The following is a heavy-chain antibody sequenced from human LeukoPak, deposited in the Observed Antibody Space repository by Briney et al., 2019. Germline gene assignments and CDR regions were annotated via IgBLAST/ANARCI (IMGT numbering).Heavy chain of an antibody. CDR3: ARVYGSTNKPYYMDV. D-gene: IGHD3-10*01. J-gene: IGHJ6*03. CDR1: GFTFSDYY. Sequence: GGSLRLSCAASGFTFSDYYMSWIRQAPGKGLEWVSYISSSGSTIYYADSVKGRFTISRDNAKNSLYLQMNSLRAEDTAMYYCARVYGSTNKPYYMDVWGKGTTVTISS. V-gene: IGHV3-11*01. CDR2: ISSSGSTI.